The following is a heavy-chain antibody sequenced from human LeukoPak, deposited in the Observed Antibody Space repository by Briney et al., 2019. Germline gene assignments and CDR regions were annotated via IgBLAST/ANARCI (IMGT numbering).Heavy chain of an antibody. CDR3: AKSNGVDRNGNNSDYFDY. J-gene: IGHJ4*02. Sequence: GGSLRLSCAASGFTFSSYAMSWVRQAPGKGLEWVSAISGSGGSTYYADSVKGRFTISRDNSKNMLYLQMNSLRAEDTAVYYCAKSNGVDRNGNNSDYFDYWGQGTLVTVSS. CDR2: ISGSGGST. V-gene: IGHV3-23*01. CDR1: GFTFSSYA. D-gene: IGHD5-24*01.